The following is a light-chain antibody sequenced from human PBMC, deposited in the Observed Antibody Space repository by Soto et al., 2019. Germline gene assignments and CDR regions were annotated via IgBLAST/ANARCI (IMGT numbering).Light chain of an antibody. J-gene: IGLJ2*01. CDR2: EVS. Sequence: QSALTQPPSASGSPGQSVTISCTGTSSDIGGYNSVSWYQQYPGKAPKLMIYEVSKRPSGVPDRFSASKSDNTASLTVSGLQAEDEAEYYCSSLIFGGGTKVTVL. V-gene: IGLV2-8*01. CDR3: SSLI. CDR1: SSDIGGYNS.